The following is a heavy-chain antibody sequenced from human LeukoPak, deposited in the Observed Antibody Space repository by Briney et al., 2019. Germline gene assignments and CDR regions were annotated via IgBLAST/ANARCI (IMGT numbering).Heavy chain of an antibody. V-gene: IGHV4-59*01. J-gene: IGHJ3*02. CDR1: GLTFSSYW. Sequence: GSLRLSCAASGLTFSSYWMNWVRQAPGKGLEWIGYIYYSGSTNYNPSLKSRVTISVDTSKNQFSLKLSSVTAADTAVYYCASWYYDFWSGYLGAFDIWGQGTMVTVSS. CDR2: IYYSGST. D-gene: IGHD3-3*01. CDR3: ASWYYDFWSGYLGAFDI.